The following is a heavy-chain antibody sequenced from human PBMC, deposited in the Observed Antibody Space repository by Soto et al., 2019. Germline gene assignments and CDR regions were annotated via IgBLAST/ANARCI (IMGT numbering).Heavy chain of an antibody. CDR3: ARALWGAAAGDYYYYYGMDV. V-gene: IGHV4-34*01. CDR1: GGSFSGYY. Sequence: SETLSLTCAVYGGSFSGYYWSWIRQPPGKGLEWIGEINHSGSTNYDPSLKSRVTISVDTSKNQFSLKLSSVTAADTAVYYCARALWGAAAGDYYYYYGMDVWGQGTTVTVSS. CDR2: INHSGST. J-gene: IGHJ6*02. D-gene: IGHD6-13*01.